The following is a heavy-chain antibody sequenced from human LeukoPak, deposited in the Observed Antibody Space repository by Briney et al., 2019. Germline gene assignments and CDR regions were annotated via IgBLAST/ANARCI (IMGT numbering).Heavy chain of an antibody. D-gene: IGHD5-18*01. Sequence: GESLKISCKASGYSFTNSWIGWVRQMPGKGLEWMGIIHPGDSDTKYSPSFQGQVTISADRSTATAYLQWSSLQASDTAMYYCARRGGYSYGLFYWGQGTLVTVSS. CDR2: IHPGDSDT. CDR3: ARRGGYSYGLFY. CDR1: GYSFTNSW. J-gene: IGHJ4*02. V-gene: IGHV5-51*01.